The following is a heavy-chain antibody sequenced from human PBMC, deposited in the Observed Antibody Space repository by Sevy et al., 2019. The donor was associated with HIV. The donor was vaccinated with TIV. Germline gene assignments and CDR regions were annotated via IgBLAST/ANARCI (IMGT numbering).Heavy chain of an antibody. CDR2: IYWDDDT. V-gene: IGHV2-5*02. CDR1: GFSLSTSGVG. CDR3: AHRRMVRGVTTAPFDY. J-gene: IGHJ4*02. D-gene: IGHD3-10*01. Sequence: SGPTLVNPTQTLTLTCTFSGFSLSTSGVGVGWIRQPPGKALEWLALIYWDDDTRYSPSLKSRLNITKDTSTNQVVLTMTNMDPVDTATYFCAHRRMVRGVTTAPFDYWGREPWSPSPQ.